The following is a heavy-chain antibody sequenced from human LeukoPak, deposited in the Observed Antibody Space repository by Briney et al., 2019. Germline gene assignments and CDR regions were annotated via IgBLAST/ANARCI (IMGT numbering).Heavy chain of an antibody. CDR3: AKGASKDRLIPPHT. CDR2: INAYNGNT. J-gene: IGHJ5*02. Sequence: ASVKVSCKASGYTFTSYGISWVRQTPPQGLELMGFINAYNGNTNYAQKLHGRVTMTTDTSTSTAYMELRSLRSEDTAVYFCAKGASKDRLIPPHTWGKGSLVTVSS. CDR1: GYTFTSYG. D-gene: IGHD6-19*01. V-gene: IGHV1-18*01.